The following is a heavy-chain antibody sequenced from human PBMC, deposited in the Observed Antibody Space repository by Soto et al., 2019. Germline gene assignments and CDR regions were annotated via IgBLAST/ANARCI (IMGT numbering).Heavy chain of an antibody. CDR3: ARVSGTYSSFLDY. CDR1: AGSINTGASS. CDR2: IYHGGST. Sequence: PSETLSLTCSVSAGSINTGASSWAWVRQPPGEGLDFIGSIYHGGSTYLNPSLKSRVTISADTSKNQFSLRLSSVTAADTAVYYCARVSGTYSSFLDYWGQGTLVTVSS. J-gene: IGHJ4*02. V-gene: IGHV4-30-2*03. D-gene: IGHD5-18*01.